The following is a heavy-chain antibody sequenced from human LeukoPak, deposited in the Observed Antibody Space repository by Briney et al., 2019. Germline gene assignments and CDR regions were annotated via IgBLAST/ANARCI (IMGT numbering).Heavy chain of an antibody. CDR3: ARGGGDVYNVFDY. J-gene: IGHJ4*02. CDR1: GGSISGTSFY. V-gene: IGHV4-39*07. D-gene: IGHD5-24*01. CDR2: IYYSGSA. Sequence: PSETLSLTCTVSGGSISGTSFYWGWIRQPPGKGLEWIGSIYYSGSAYYNSSLKSRVTISVDTSKNQFSLKLSSVSAADTAVYYCARGGGDVYNVFDYWGQGTLVTVSS.